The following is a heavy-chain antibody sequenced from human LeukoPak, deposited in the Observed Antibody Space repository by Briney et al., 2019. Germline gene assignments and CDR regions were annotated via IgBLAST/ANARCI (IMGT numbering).Heavy chain of an antibody. D-gene: IGHD3-10*01. J-gene: IGHJ3*02. CDR2: IYHSGST. CDR1: GRSISSGGYS. V-gene: IGHV4-30-2*01. CDR3: ARTYYYGSGSDAFDI. Sequence: SQTLSLTCAVSGRSISSGGYSWSWIRQPPGKGLEWIGYIYHSGSTYYNPSLKSRVTISVDRSKNQFSLKLSSVTAADTAVYYCARTYYYGSGSDAFDIWGQGTMVTVSS.